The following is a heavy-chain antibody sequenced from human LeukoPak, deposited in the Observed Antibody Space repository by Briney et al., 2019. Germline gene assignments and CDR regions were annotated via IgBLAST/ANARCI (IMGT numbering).Heavy chain of an antibody. V-gene: IGHV4-59*01. CDR3: ARVGAMAGIEGFDY. Sequence: PSETLSLTRTVSGGSISSYYWSWIRQPPGKGLEWIGYIHYSGSTSYNSSLKSRVTISVDTSKNQFSLKLRSVTAADTAVYYCARVGAMAGIEGFDYWGQGTLVTVSS. D-gene: IGHD6-19*01. CDR2: IHYSGST. CDR1: GGSISSYY. J-gene: IGHJ4*02.